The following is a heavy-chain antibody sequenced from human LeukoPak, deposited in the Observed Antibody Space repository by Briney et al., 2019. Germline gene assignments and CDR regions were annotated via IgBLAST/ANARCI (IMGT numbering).Heavy chain of an antibody. CDR2: VNPRGGST. CDR3: ARDASITMIPNLGFDF. D-gene: IGHD3-22*01. Sequence: GASVKVSCKSSESTFSIYYIHLVRLGPGQGLEWMGIVNPRGGSTVYAQKLQARVTLTRDTATTTVYMELSRLRCEDTAIYYCARDASITMIPNLGFDFWGQRALVTVSS. V-gene: IGHV1-46*01. CDR1: ESTFSIYY. J-gene: IGHJ4*02.